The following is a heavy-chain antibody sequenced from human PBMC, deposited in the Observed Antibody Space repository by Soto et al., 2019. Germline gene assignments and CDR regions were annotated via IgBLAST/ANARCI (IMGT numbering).Heavy chain of an antibody. J-gene: IGHJ4*02. V-gene: IGHV3-23*01. CDR3: AKYHLPIAVADLFEY. D-gene: IGHD6-19*01. CDR2: ISGSGGST. Sequence: EVHLLEAGGGLVQPGGSLRLSCVVSGFTFSSSAMSWVRQAPGKGLEWVSGISGSGGSTYYADSVKGRFTISRDNSKNTLYLQMNSLRAEDTAVYYCAKYHLPIAVADLFEYWGQGSLFTVSS. CDR1: GFTFSSSA.